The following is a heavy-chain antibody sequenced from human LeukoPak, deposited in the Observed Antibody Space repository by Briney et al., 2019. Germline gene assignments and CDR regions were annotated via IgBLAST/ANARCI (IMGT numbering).Heavy chain of an antibody. J-gene: IGHJ4*02. V-gene: IGHV4-34*01. D-gene: IGHD3-3*01. CDR2: INHSGST. CDR1: GGSFSGYY. Sequence: SETLSLTCAVYGGSFSGYYWSWIRQPPGKGLEWIGEINHSGSTNYNPSLKGRVTISVDTSKNQFSLKLSSVTAADTAVYYCASRSRSGYYPYWGQGTLVTVSS. CDR3: ASRSRSGYYPY.